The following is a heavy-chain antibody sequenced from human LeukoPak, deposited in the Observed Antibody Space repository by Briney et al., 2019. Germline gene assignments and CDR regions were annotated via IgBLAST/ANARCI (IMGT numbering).Heavy chain of an antibody. CDR3: AKDNGMDV. Sequence: PGGSLRLSCAASGFTFDDYAMHWVRQAPGKGLEWVSGISWNSGSIGYADSAKGRFTISRDNAKNSLYLQMNSLRAEDTALYYCAKDNGMDVWGQGTTVTVSS. V-gene: IGHV3-9*01. CDR2: ISWNSGSI. CDR1: GFTFDDYA. J-gene: IGHJ6*02.